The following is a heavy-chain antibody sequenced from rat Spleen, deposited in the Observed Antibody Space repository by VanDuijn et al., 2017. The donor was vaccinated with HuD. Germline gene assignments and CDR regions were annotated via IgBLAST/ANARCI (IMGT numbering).Heavy chain of an antibody. CDR1: GFTFSNAA. J-gene: IGHJ2*01. Sequence: VQLVESGGGLVQPKESLKISCAASGFTFSNAAMYWVRQAPGKGLEWVARIRTKPNNYATYYADSVKGRFTISRDDSKSMVYLQMDNLKTEDTAMYYCTAGGGGSYFDYWGQGVMVTVSS. CDR3: TAGGGGSYFDY. V-gene: IGHV10-5*01. D-gene: IGHD1-11*01. CDR2: IRTKPNNYAT.